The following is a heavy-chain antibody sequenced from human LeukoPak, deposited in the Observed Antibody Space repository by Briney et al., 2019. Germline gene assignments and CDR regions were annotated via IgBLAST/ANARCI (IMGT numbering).Heavy chain of an antibody. D-gene: IGHD1-26*01. J-gene: IGHJ4*02. CDR1: GGSFSGYY. CDR3: ARGGIAGARPQSEFDY. CDR2: INHSGST. V-gene: IGHV4-34*01. Sequence: SETLSLTCAVYGGSFSGYYWSWIRQPPGKGLEWIGEINHSGSTNYNPSLKSRVTISVDTSKNQFSLKLSSVTAADTAVYYCARGGIAGARPQSEFDYWGQGTLVTVSS.